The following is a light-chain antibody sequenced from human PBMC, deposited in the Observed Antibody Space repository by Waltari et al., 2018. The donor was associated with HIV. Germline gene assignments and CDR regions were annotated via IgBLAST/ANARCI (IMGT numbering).Light chain of an antibody. Sequence: SYELTQPPSMSVSPGQTARITCSGDALPKHYAYWYQQKPGEAPVWIICTDTERPSGIPERFSGSNSGTIAPLTISGVQAEDEDDYYGQSADSSGIYEIFGGGTKVIVL. V-gene: IGLV3-25*03. CDR2: TDT. CDR1: ALPKHY. CDR3: QSADSSGIYEI. J-gene: IGLJ2*01.